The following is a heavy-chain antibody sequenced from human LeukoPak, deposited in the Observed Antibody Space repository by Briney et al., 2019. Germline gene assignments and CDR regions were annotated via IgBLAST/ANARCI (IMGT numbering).Heavy chain of an antibody. CDR3: ARVNRGSSFDY. CDR2: IIPIFGTA. J-gene: IGHJ4*02. CDR1: GGTFSSYA. D-gene: IGHD1-14*01. Sequence: GASVKVSCKASGGTFSSYAISWVRQAPGQGLEWMGGIIPIFGTANYAQKFQGRVTITADESTSTAYMELSRLRSDDTAVYYCARVNRGSSFDYWGQGTLVTVSS. V-gene: IGHV1-69*13.